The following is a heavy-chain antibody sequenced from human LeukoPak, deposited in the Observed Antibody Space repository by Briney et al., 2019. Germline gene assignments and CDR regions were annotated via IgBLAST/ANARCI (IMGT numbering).Heavy chain of an antibody. CDR1: GGFISSSTYY. D-gene: IGHD6-13*01. CDR2: IYYSGNT. Sequence: SETLSLTCTVSGGFISSSTYYWGWIRQPPGKGLEWIGSIYYSGNTYYNPSLKSRVTISVDTSKNQFSLKLSSVTAADTAVYYCARLGGYSSSLGTDWGQGTLVTVSS. J-gene: IGHJ4*02. CDR3: ARLGGYSSSLGTD. V-gene: IGHV4-39*01.